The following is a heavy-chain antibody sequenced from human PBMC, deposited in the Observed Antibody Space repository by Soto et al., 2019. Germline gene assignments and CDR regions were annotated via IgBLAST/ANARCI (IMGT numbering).Heavy chain of an antibody. V-gene: IGHV3-23*01. Sequence: GGSLRLSCAASGFTFSSYAMSWVRQAPGKGLEWVSAISGSGGSTYYADSVKGRFTISRDNSKNTLYLQMNSLRAEDTAVYYCAKDLRMYSSGWYSVPYWGQGTLVTVSS. D-gene: IGHD6-19*01. CDR2: ISGSGGST. CDR3: AKDLRMYSSGWYSVPY. J-gene: IGHJ4*02. CDR1: GFTFSSYA.